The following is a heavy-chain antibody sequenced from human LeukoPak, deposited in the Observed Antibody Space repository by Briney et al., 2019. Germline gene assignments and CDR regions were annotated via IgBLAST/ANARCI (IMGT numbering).Heavy chain of an antibody. D-gene: IGHD2-2*01. CDR3: ARQKCTSTSCLTKNAFDI. CDR2: IYTSGST. Sequence: SETLSLTCTVSGSISSYYWSWIRQPPGKGLEWIGSIYTSGSTNYNPSLKSRVTISVDTSKSQFSLDLSSVTAADTAVYYCARQKCTSTSCLTKNAFDIWGQGTMVTVSS. V-gene: IGHV4-4*09. CDR1: GSISSYY. J-gene: IGHJ3*02.